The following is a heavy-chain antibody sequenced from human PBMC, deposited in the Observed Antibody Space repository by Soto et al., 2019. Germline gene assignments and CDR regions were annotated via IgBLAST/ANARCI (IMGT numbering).Heavy chain of an antibody. CDR3: ATGCSGGSCYSGLQH. CDR1: GYTLTELS. Sequence: ASVKVSCKVSGYTLTELSMHWVRQAPGKGLEWMGGFDPEDGETIYAQKLQGRVTMTEDTSTDTAYMELSSLRSEDTAVYYCATGCSGGSCYSGLQHWGQGTLVTVSS. V-gene: IGHV1-24*01. D-gene: IGHD2-15*01. J-gene: IGHJ1*01. CDR2: FDPEDGET.